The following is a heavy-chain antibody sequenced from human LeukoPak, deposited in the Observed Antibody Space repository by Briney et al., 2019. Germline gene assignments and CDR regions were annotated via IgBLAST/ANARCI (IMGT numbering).Heavy chain of an antibody. J-gene: IGHJ5*02. CDR3: TRDRLGESGWFDP. D-gene: IGHD3-16*01. V-gene: IGHV1-2*02. CDR2: MSPNSGGA. Sequence: ASVKVSCKASGYTFTSYGISWVRQAPGQGLEWMGWMSPNSGGANYAQKFQGRVTMTRDTSISTAYMELSGVTSDDSAVYYCTRDRLGESGWFDPWGQGTLVTVSS. CDR1: GYTFTSYG.